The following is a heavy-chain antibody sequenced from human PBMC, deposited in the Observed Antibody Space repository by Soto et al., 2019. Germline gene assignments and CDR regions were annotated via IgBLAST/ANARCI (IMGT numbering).Heavy chain of an antibody. D-gene: IGHD2-15*01. CDR3: ARGGRIVYPGIGYYYHHPMAV. J-gene: IGHJ6*02. Sequence: ASVKVSCKASGYTFTSYYIHWVRQAPGQGLEWMGIFNPTGDTASYAQKLQGRVTMTRDTATGTAYMELGSLRYEDTAVYYCARGGRIVYPGIGYYYHHPMAVSGEGTAAT. V-gene: IGHV1-46*01. CDR2: FNPTGDTA. CDR1: GYTFTSYY.